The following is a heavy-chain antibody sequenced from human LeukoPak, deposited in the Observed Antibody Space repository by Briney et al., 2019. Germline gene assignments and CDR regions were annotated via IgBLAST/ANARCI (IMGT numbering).Heavy chain of an antibody. V-gene: IGHV4-59*12. D-gene: IGHD3-10*01. CDR2: IYYSGST. CDR1: GGSISSYY. CDR3: ARELNGSGSYGY. Sequence: SETLSLTCTVSGGSISSYYWSWIRQPPGKGLEWIGYIYYSGSTNYNPSLKSRVTISVDKSKNQFSLKLSSVTAADAAVYYCARELNGSGSYGYWGQGTLVTVSS. J-gene: IGHJ4*02.